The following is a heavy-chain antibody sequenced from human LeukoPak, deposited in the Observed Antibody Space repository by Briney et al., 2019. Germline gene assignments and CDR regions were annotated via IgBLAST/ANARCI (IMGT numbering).Heavy chain of an antibody. V-gene: IGHV3-21*01. J-gene: IGHJ4*02. CDR3: ARDVPYYYESSGYYSLGFDI. D-gene: IGHD3-22*01. CDR1: GFTFSNYS. CDR2: ISSSSSYI. Sequence: GGSLRLSCAASGFTFSNYSMNWVRQAPGKGLEWVSSISSSSSYIYYADSVKGRFTISRDNAKNSLYLQMNSLRAEDTAVYYCARDVPYYYESSGYYSLGFDIWGQGTPVTVSS.